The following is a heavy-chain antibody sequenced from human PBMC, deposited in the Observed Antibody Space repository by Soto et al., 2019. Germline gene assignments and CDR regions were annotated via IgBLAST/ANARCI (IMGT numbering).Heavy chain of an antibody. V-gene: IGHV1-69*12. CDR2: IIPIFGTA. CDR3: ARHVPAAGYYNGMDV. D-gene: IGHD2-2*01. J-gene: IGHJ6*02. Sequence: QVQLVQSGAEVKKPGSSVKVSCKASGGTFSSYAISWVRQAPGQGLEWMGGIIPIFGTANYPQKFQGRVTITADESTSTAYMEPSSLRSEDTAVYYCARHVPAAGYYNGMDVWGQGTTVTVSS. CDR1: GGTFSSYA.